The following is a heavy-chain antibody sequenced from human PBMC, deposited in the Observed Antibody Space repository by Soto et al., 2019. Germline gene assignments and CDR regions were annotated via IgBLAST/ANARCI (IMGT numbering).Heavy chain of an antibody. Sequence: QVQLVESGGGVVQPGRSLRLSCAASGFTFSSYGMHWVRQAPGKGLEWVAVIWYDGSNKYYADSVKGRFTISRDNSKNTLYLQMNSLRAEDTAVYYCARDKGSGWPYYYYGMDVWGQGTTVTVSS. CDR1: GFTFSSYG. CDR3: ARDKGSGWPYYYYGMDV. D-gene: IGHD6-19*01. CDR2: IWYDGSNK. V-gene: IGHV3-33*01. J-gene: IGHJ6*02.